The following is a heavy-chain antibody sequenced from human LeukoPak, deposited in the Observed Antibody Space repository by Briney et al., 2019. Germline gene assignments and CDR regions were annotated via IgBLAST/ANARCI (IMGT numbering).Heavy chain of an antibody. V-gene: IGHV4-34*01. Sequence: PSETLSLTCGVAGGAFRGYYWTWIRQAPGKGLEWIGETTHSGSSSYNPSLKSRVNISVDMAKNQFSLTLSSVTAADTGEYYCARMWPGRIGGSLGSSDYWGQGTLVTVSS. J-gene: IGHJ4*02. CDR3: ARMWPGRIGGSLGSSDY. CDR2: TTHSGSS. D-gene: IGHD1-26*01. CDR1: GGAFRGYY.